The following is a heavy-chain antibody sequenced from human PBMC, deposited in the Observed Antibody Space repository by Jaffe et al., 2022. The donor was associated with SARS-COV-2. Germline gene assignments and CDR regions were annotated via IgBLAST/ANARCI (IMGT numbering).Heavy chain of an antibody. V-gene: IGHV1-2*06. CDR1: GYSFTGYH. D-gene: IGHD3-3*01. J-gene: IGHJ4*02. Sequence: QVQLVQSGAEVKKPGASVKVSCKASGYSFTGYHIHWVRQAPGQGLEWMGRINPNSGGTNYAQKFQGRVTMTRDTSISTAYMEVRSLRSDDTAVYYCANYDFWGTDCWGQGTLVTVSS. CDR3: ANYDFWGTDC. CDR2: INPNSGGT.